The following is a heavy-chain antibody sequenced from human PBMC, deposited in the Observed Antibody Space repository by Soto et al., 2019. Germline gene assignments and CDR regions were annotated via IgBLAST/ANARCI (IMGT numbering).Heavy chain of an antibody. CDR3: PREVVAVIAGT. Sequence: APVKVSCKDSGGTFGSYTISWVRQAPGQGLEWMGRIIPILGIANYAQKFQGRVTITADKSTSTAYMELSSLRSEDLAVYYCPREVVAVIAGTWGQGTLVTVSS. CDR1: GGTFGSYT. CDR2: IIPILGIA. D-gene: IGHD2-15*01. J-gene: IGHJ5*02. V-gene: IGHV1-69*04.